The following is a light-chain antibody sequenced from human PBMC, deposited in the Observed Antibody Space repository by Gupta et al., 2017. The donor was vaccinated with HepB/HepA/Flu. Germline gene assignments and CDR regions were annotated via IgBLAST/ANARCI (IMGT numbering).Light chain of an antibody. CDR1: QTVSSSY. V-gene: IGKV3-20*01. J-gene: IGKJ2*02. CDR2: GAS. Sequence: EIVLTQSPGTLSLSPGERATLSCRASQTVSSSYLAWYQQTPGQAPRLLIYGASSRATGIPDRFSGSGSGTDFTLTISRLEPEDFAVYYCQQYGSSPPMCTFGQGTKLEIK. CDR3: QQYGSSPPMCT.